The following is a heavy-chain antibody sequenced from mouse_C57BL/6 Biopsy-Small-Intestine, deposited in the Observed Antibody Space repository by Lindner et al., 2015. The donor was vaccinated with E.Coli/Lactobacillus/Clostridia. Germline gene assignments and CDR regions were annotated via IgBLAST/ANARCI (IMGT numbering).Heavy chain of an antibody. D-gene: IGHD2-13*01. J-gene: IGHJ3*01. CDR3: AETYCGGDCYSHTFDS. CDR2: INPNSGGT. CDR1: GYTFTRYY. Sequence: SVKVSCKASGYTFTRYYIYWVRQAPGQGLEWMGWINPNSGGTMYTPRFQGRATMTRDTSVSTAYMELSGLRSDDTAVYFCAETYCGGDCYSHTFDSWGQGSLVTVS. V-gene: IGHV1-84*02.